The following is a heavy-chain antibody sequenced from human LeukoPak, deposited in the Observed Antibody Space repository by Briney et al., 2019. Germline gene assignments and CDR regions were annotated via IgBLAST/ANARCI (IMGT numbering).Heavy chain of an antibody. CDR3: SRDFLWAGWYQLRLLWFDP. CDR1: GYTFTSYG. Sequence: ASVKLSCKASGYTFTSYGISWVRQAPGQGLEWMGWISDYNGNKNYAQKLQGRFTITTDTSKSTLYMQLNSLRFNATAVYDCSRDFLWAGWYQLRLLWFDPWGQGTLVTVSS. J-gene: IGHJ5*02. V-gene: IGHV1-18*01. D-gene: IGHD2-2*01. CDR2: ISDYNGNK.